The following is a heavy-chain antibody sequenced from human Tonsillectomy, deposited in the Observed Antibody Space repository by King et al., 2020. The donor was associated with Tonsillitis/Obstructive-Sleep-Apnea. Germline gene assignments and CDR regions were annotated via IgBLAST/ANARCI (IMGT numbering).Heavy chain of an antibody. J-gene: IGHJ3*02. CDR1: GYTFTGYG. CDR3: ARDSREIWGDAFDI. CDR2: ISGYNGNT. D-gene: IGHD7-27*01. Sequence: QLVQSGAEVKKPGASVMVSCKASGYTFTGYGISWVRQAPGQGLEWMGWISGYNGNTKYAQKLQGRVTMTTDTSTSTAYMELRSLRSDDTAVYYRARDSREIWGDAFDIWGQGTMVTVSS. V-gene: IGHV1-18*01.